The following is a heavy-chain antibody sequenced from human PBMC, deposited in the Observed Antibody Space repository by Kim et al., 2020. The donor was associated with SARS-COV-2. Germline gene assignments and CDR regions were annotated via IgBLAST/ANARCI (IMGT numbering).Heavy chain of an antibody. CDR2: ISSSSSYT. Sequence: GGSLRLSCAASGFTFSDYYMSWIRQAPGKGLEVVSYISSSSSYTNYADSVKGRFTISRDNAKNSLYLQMNSLRAEDTAVYYCARVGYDYVWGSYRDYYYYYGMDVWGQGTTVTVSS. J-gene: IGHJ6*02. D-gene: IGHD3-16*02. CDR1: GFTFSDYY. CDR3: ARVGYDYVWGSYRDYYYYYGMDV. V-gene: IGHV3-11*05.